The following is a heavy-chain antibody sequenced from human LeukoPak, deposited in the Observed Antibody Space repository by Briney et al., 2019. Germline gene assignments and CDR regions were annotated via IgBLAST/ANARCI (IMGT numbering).Heavy chain of an antibody. CDR1: GGSFSSSY. J-gene: IGHJ3*02. CDR2: IYSNGNT. V-gene: IGHV4-59*01. D-gene: IGHD1-26*01. CDR3: ARGLVGLTPHAGVFQI. Sequence: SETLSLTCIVSGGSFSSSYWSWIRQPPGKGLEWIAYIYSNGNTNSNPSLKSRVTIAVDTSQSQFSLKLSSVTAADTAVYYCARGLVGLTPHAGVFQIWGQGTKVTVSS.